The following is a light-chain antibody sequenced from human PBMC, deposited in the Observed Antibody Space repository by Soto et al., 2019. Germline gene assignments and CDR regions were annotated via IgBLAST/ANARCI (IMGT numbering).Light chain of an antibody. CDR1: SSDVGGYNY. CDR2: EVS. J-gene: IGLJ1*01. V-gene: IGLV2-14*01. CDR3: SSYKSSSTYV. Sequence: ALTQPASVSGSPGQSITISCTGTSSDVGGYNYVSWYQQHPGKAPKLMIYEVSNRPSGVSNRFSGSKSGNTASLTISGLQAEDEADYYCSSYKSSSTYVFGTGTKVTVL.